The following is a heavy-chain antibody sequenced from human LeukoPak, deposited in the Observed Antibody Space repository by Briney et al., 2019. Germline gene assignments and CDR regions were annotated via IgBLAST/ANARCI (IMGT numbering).Heavy chain of an antibody. CDR3: ATLLLGIDP. J-gene: IGHJ5*02. D-gene: IGHD7-27*01. V-gene: IGHV1-24*01. CDR1: GYTHPELS. CDR2: FDSEDGET. Sequence: GASVKVSCKFSGYTHPELSMHWVRQAPGKGLEGMGGFDSEDGETIYAQKFQGRVTMTEDTSTDTAYMELSSLRSEDTAVYYCATLLLGIDPWGQGTLVTVSS.